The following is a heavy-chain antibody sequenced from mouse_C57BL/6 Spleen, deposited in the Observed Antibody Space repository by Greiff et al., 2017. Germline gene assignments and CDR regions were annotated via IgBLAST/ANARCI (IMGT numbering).Heavy chain of an antibody. J-gene: IGHJ2*01. CDR2: LYPGSGSP. CDR1: GYTFTSYW. D-gene: IGHD1-1*01. V-gene: IGHV1-55*01. Sequence: QVQLQQPGAELVKPGASVKMSCKASGYTFTSYWITWVKQRPGQGLEWIGDLYPGSGSPNYNEKFKSKATLTVDTSSSTAYMQLSSLTSEDSAVYYCARVLYYYGSRGGFDYWGQGTTLTVSS. CDR3: ARVLYYYGSRGGFDY.